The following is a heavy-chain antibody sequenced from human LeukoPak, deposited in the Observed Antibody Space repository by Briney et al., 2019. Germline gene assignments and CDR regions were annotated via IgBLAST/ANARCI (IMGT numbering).Heavy chain of an antibody. D-gene: IGHD6-13*01. CDR3: ARYSVSYSSSWHYYFDY. Sequence: ASVKVSCKASGYRLTSYGISWVGQAPGQGLEGMGWISTYNGNTNYAQKFPDRVTMTTDTYTSTAYMELRSLRSDDTAVYYCARYSVSYSSSWHYYFDYWGQGTLVTVSS. V-gene: IGHV1-18*01. J-gene: IGHJ4*02. CDR2: ISTYNGNT. CDR1: GYRLTSYG.